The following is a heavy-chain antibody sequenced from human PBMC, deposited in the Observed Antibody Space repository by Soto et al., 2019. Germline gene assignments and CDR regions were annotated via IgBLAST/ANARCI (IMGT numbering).Heavy chain of an antibody. Sequence: SKTLSLTCAFSVASISTNNWCSWVRQPPGKGLEWIGEVYHSGSTNCNPSLKSRVTISIDKSKNQFSLRLTSMTAADTAVYYCAVPGAGDFDYWSQGTLVTVSS. CDR2: VYHSGST. CDR3: AVPGAGDFDY. V-gene: IGHV4-4*02. J-gene: IGHJ4*02. CDR1: VASISTNNW. D-gene: IGHD6-13*01.